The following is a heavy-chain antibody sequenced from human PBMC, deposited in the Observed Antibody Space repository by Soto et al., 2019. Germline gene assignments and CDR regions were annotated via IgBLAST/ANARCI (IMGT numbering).Heavy chain of an antibody. Sequence: QVHLVQSGAEVKKPGSSVRVSCKASGGTFSADAFTWVRQAPGQGLEWMGQIIAVFGTADYAQKFQGRVTITADKSTSTVYMELNSLTSEDTAVYSCAGTGIGGDTDSWGQGTLVTVSS. V-gene: IGHV1-69*06. CDR1: GGTFSADA. D-gene: IGHD2-21*01. CDR2: IIAVFGTA. CDR3: AGTGIGGDTDS. J-gene: IGHJ5*02.